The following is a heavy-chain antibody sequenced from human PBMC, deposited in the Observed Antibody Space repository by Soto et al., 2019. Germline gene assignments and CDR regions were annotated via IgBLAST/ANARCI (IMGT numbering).Heavy chain of an antibody. CDR3: ARQATYTLDV. D-gene: IGHD4-4*01. V-gene: IGHV4-39*01. CDR2: LSYAGNT. Sequence: QLQLQESGPGLVQPSETLSLSCAVSGVSITSTTYFWAWIRQPPGKGLEWIGTLSYAGNTYYNPSLQRRVTISADTSKNQFSLMLTSLTAADTAVYYCARQATYTLDVWGQGTTVTVSS. CDR1: GVSITSTTYF. J-gene: IGHJ6*02.